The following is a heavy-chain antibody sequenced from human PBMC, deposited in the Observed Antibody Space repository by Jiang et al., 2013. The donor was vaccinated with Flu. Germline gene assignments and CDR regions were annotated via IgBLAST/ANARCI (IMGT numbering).Heavy chain of an antibody. CDR3: ARHGGYYYRSWFDP. J-gene: IGHJ5*02. Sequence: PGLVKPSETLSLTCTVSGGSISSSSYYWGWIRQPPGKGLEWIGSIYYSGSTYYNPSLKSRVTISVDTSKNQFSLKLSSVTAADTAVYYCARHGGYYYRSWFDPWGQGTLVTVSS. D-gene: IGHD3-10*01. CDR2: IYYSGST. CDR1: GGSISSSSYY. V-gene: IGHV4-39*01.